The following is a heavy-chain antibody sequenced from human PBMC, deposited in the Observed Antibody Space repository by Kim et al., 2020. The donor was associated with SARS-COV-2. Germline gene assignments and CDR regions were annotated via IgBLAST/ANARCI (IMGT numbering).Heavy chain of an antibody. CDR3: ARVRQLVRERGGGNAIDY. J-gene: IGHJ4*02. CDR1: GGSISSSNW. Sequence: SETLSLTCAVSGGSISSSNWWSWVRQPPGKGLEWIGEIYHSGSTNYNPSLKSRVTISVDKSKNQFSLKLSSVTAADTAVYYCARVRQLVRERGGGNAIDYWGQGTLVTVSS. D-gene: IGHD6-6*01. CDR2: IYHSGST. V-gene: IGHV4-4*02.